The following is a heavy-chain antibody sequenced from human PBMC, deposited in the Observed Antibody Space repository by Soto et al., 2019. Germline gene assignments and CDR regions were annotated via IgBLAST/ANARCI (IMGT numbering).Heavy chain of an antibody. CDR3: ARGYYYGSGSPAY. V-gene: IGHV4-59*01. Sequence: SETLSLTCTVSGGSISSYYWSWIRQPPGKGLEWIGYIYYSGSTNYNPSLKSRVTISVDTSKNQFSLKLSSVTAADTAVYYCARGYYYGSGSPAYWGQGTLVTVSS. CDR1: GGSISSYY. D-gene: IGHD3-10*01. CDR2: IYYSGST. J-gene: IGHJ4*02.